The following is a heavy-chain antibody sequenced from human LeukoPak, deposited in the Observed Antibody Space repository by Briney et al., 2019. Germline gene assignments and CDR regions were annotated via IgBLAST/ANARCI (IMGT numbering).Heavy chain of an antibody. Sequence: PGGSLRLSCAASGFTFSSYSMNWVRQAPGKGLEWVSYISIGSSSIYYADSVKGRFTISRDNSKNTLYLQVNSLRAEDTAVYYCASPSSSWYGWGQGTLVTVSS. D-gene: IGHD6-13*01. V-gene: IGHV3-48*01. CDR2: ISIGSSSI. CDR1: GFTFSSYS. CDR3: ASPSSSWYG. J-gene: IGHJ4*02.